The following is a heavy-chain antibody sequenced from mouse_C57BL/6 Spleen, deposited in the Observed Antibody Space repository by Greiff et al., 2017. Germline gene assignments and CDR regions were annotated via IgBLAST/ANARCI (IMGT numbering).Heavy chain of an antibody. CDR1: GYTFTSYW. CDR2: IHPNSGST. V-gene: IGHV1-64*01. J-gene: IGHJ1*03. D-gene: IGHD1-1*01. CDR3: AKVATEWYCEG. Sequence: VQLHQPGAELVKPGASVKLSCKASGYTFTSYWMHWVKQRPGQGLEWIGMIHPNSGSTNYNEKFKRKATLTVDKSSSTAYMQLSSLTSEDSAVYYWAKVATEWYCEGWGTGTTVTVSS.